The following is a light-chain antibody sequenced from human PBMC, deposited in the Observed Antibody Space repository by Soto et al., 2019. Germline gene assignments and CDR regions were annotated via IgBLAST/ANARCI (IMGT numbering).Light chain of an antibody. CDR1: QSVSSNY. Sequence: EIVLTQSPGTLSLSPGERATLSCRTSQSVSSNYLAWYQQKPGQAHRLLIYGASSRATGIPDRFSGSGSGTDFTLTIRRLEPEDFAVYYCKQYGNSPRTFGQGTKVDIK. J-gene: IGKJ1*01. CDR3: KQYGNSPRT. CDR2: GAS. V-gene: IGKV3-20*01.